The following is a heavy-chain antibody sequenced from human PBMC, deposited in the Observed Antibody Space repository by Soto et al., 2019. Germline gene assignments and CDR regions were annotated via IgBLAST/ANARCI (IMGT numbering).Heavy chain of an antibody. V-gene: IGHV3-23*01. CDR3: AKEEGSGSYHF. CDR2: ISAGGDST. J-gene: IGHJ4*02. CDR1: GFTFSGSA. Sequence: GGSLRLSCAASGFTFSGSAVTWVRQASGRGLEWISGISAGGDSTYYADSVKGRLTISRDNSENTLSLQMNSLRAEDTAVYYCAKEEGSGSYHFWGQGTLVTVSS. D-gene: IGHD3-10*01.